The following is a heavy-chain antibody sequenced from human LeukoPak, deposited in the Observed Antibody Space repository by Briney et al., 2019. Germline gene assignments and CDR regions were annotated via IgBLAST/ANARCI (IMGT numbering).Heavy chain of an antibody. D-gene: IGHD3-22*01. V-gene: IGHV3-23*01. CDR1: GFTFSSYA. J-gene: IGHJ4*02. Sequence: PGGSLRLSCAASGFTFSSYAMSWVRQAPGKGLEWVSAISGSGGSTYYADSVKGRFTISRDNSKNTLYLQMNSLRAEDTAVYYCARDGYYYDSSGPKAGYFDYWGQGTLVTVSS. CDR2: ISGSGGST. CDR3: ARDGYYYDSSGPKAGYFDY.